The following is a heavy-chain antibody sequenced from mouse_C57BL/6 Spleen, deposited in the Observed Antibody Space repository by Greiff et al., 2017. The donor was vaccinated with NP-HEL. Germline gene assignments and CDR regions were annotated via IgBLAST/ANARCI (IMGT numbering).Heavy chain of an antibody. CDR1: GFNIKDDY. CDR2: IDPENGDT. CDR3: TTPYGGFAY. Sequence: EVQGVESGAELVRPGASVKLSCTASGFNIKDDYMHWVKQRPEQGLEWIGWIDPENGDTEYASKFEGKATITADTSSNTAHLQLSSLTSEDTAVYYCTTPYGGFAYWGQGTLVTVSA. D-gene: IGHD1-1*02. J-gene: IGHJ3*01. V-gene: IGHV14-4*01.